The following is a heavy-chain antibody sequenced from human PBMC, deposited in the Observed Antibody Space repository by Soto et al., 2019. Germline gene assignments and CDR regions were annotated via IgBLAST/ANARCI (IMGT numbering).Heavy chain of an antibody. CDR3: ARRGFGGPGFDY. CDR2: IWYDGSNK. Sequence: QVQLVESGGGVVQPGRSLRLSCAASGFTFSSYGMHWVRQAPGKGLEWVAVIWYDGSNKYYADSVKGRFTISRDNSKNPLYLQMNSLRAEDTAVYYCARRGFGGPGFDYWGQGTLVTVSS. J-gene: IGHJ4*02. V-gene: IGHV3-33*01. CDR1: GFTFSSYG. D-gene: IGHD3-10*01.